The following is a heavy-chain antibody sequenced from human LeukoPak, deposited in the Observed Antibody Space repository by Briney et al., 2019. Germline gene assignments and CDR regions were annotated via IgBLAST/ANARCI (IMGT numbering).Heavy chain of an antibody. CDR1: GFTFSGYG. Sequence: PGGSLRLSCAASGFTFSGYGMHWVRQAPGKGLEWVAVISYDGSNKYYADSVKGRFTISRDNSKNTLYLQMNSLRAEDTAVYYCAILIAAAGTFDYWGQGTLVTVSS. CDR3: AILIAAAGTFDY. V-gene: IGHV3-30*03. J-gene: IGHJ4*02. D-gene: IGHD6-13*01. CDR2: ISYDGSNK.